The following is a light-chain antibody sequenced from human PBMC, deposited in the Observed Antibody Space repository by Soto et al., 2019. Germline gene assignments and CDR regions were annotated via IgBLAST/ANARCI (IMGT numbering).Light chain of an antibody. CDR2: DAS. Sequence: EIVLTQSPATVSLSPGERATLSCRASQSAGTFLAWYQQKPGQAPRLLIYDASTRATGTPARFSGSGSGKDFTLTIRSLAPEDFAVFCCQQRSSWPPTFGGGTKVAIK. CDR3: QQRSSWPPT. V-gene: IGKV3-11*01. CDR1: QSAGTF. J-gene: IGKJ4*01.